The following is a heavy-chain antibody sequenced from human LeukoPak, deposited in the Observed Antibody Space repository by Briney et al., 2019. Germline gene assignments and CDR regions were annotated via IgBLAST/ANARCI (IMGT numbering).Heavy chain of an antibody. V-gene: IGHV4-59*08. CDR2: IYYSGST. J-gene: IGHJ4*02. Sequence: PSETLSLTCTVSGGSISSYYWSWIRQPPGKGLEWIGYIYYSGSTNYNPSLKSRVTISVDTSKKQFSLKLSSVTAAVTAVYYCARTQEDGYSDYWGQGTLVTVSS. CDR1: GGSISSYY. CDR3: ARTQEDGYSDY. D-gene: IGHD2-15*01.